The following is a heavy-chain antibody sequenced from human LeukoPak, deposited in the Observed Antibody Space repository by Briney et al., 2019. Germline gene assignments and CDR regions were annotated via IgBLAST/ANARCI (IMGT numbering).Heavy chain of an antibody. Sequence: GGSLRLSCAASGFSFSTYAMNWVRQAPGKGLEWVSAISGSGGSTYYADSVKGRFTISRDNSKNTLFLQMNSLRAEDTAVYYCAKDRGVDYYDSSGFDYWGQGTLVTVSS. CDR1: GFSFSTYA. CDR2: ISGSGGST. J-gene: IGHJ4*02. V-gene: IGHV3-23*01. CDR3: AKDRGVDYYDSSGFDY. D-gene: IGHD3-22*01.